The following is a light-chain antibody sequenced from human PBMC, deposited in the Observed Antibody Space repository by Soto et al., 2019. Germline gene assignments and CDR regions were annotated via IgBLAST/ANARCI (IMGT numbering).Light chain of an antibody. CDR3: QQYNNWPWT. J-gene: IGKJ1*01. CDR2: GAS. CDR1: QSVSSS. Sequence: EIVMTQSPGTLSVSPGERATLSCRASQSVSSSLAWYQQKPGQSPRLLIYGASTRATGIPAKFSGSGSGTEFTLTISSLQSEDFAVYYCQQYNNWPWTFGQGTKVDIK. V-gene: IGKV3-15*01.